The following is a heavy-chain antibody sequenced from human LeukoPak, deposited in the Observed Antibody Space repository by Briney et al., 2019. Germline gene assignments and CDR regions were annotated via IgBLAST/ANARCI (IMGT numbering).Heavy chain of an antibody. CDR2: IWYDGSNK. CDR3: AKRGVTAPNPPDY. D-gene: IGHD2-21*02. CDR1: GFTFSSYG. V-gene: IGHV3-30*02. J-gene: IGHJ4*02. Sequence: GGSLRLSCAASGFTFSSYGMHWVRQAPGKGLEWVAVIWYDGSNKYYADSVKGRFTISRDNSKNTLYLQMNSLRAEDTAVYYCAKRGVTAPNPPDYWGQGTLVTVSS.